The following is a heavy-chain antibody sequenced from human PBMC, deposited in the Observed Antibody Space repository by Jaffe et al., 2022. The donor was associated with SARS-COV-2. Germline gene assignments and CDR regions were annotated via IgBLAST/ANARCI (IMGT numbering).Heavy chain of an antibody. V-gene: IGHV1-3*01. CDR3: ARWEGNFLNWFDP. CDR1: GYTFSTYA. D-gene: IGHD1-26*01. J-gene: IGHJ5*02. Sequence: QVQLVQSGAEVKKPGASVKVSCKASGYTFSTYAIHWVRQAPGQGLEWMGWISPGNGNTKYSQTFQGRVTITRDTSASTAYIELSSLRSEDTAVYYCARWEGNFLNWFDPWGQGTLVTVSS. CDR2: ISPGNGNT.